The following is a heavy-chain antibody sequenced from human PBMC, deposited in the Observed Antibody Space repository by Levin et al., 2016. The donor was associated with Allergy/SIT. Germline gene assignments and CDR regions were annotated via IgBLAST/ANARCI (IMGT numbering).Heavy chain of an antibody. CDR1: GFTFSSYG. CDR3: AKGTGGYFYFGMDV. Sequence: GGSLRLSCAASGFTFSSYGMHWVRQAPGKGLEWVAVISYDGRDKYYGDPVKGRFTISRDSSKNTLYLQTNSLRAEDTAVYYCAKGTGGYFYFGMDVWGQGTTVTVSS. D-gene: IGHD1-1*01. V-gene: IGHV3-30*18. J-gene: IGHJ6*02. CDR2: ISYDGRDK.